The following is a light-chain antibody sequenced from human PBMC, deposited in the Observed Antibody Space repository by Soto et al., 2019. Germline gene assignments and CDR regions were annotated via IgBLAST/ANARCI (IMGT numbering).Light chain of an antibody. J-gene: IGKJ1*01. CDR3: QQYGGSPRT. V-gene: IGKV3-20*01. Sequence: EIVLTQSPGTLSLSPGERATLSCRASQSINNNYLAWYQQKRGQAPRLLIYGASSRATGIPDRFSGSGSGTAFTVTISRLEPADFAVYYYQQYGGSPRTFGQGTKVEIK. CDR1: QSINNNY. CDR2: GAS.